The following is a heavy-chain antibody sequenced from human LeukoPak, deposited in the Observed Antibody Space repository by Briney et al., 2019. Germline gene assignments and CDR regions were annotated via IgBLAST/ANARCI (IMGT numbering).Heavy chain of an antibody. CDR1: GGSFSGYY. Sequence: SETLSLTCAVYGGSFSGYYWSWIRQPPGKGLEWIGEINHSGSTNYNPSLKSRVTISVDTSENQFSLKLSSVTAADTAVYYCARRRPVGSGRTNWFDPWGQGTLVTVSS. CDR3: ARRRPVGSGRTNWFDP. V-gene: IGHV4-34*01. J-gene: IGHJ5*02. CDR2: INHSGST. D-gene: IGHD3-10*01.